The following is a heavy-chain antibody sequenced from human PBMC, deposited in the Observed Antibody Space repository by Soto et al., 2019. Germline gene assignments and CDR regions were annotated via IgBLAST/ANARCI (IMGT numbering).Heavy chain of an antibody. CDR2: IITIFGRA. D-gene: IGHD1-1*01. J-gene: IGHJ6*02. Sequence: QVQLVQSGAEVKKPGYSVKVSCKASGGTFSSYAISWVRQAPGQGLEWMGGIITIFGRANYGQKFQGRVTITADKSTSTAYMELSRLRSEDTAVYYCGTGHVGYYGIDVWGQGTTVTVSS. CDR1: GGTFSSYA. CDR3: GTGHVGYYGIDV. V-gene: IGHV1-69*06.